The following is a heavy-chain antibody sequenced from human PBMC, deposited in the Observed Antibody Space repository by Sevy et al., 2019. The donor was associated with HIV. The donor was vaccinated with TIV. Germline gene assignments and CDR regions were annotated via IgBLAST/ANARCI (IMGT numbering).Heavy chain of an antibody. D-gene: IGHD1-1*01. CDR2: ISYDGNKK. Sequence: GGSLRLSCAASGFSFSSHGMHWVRQAPGKGLEWQSVISYDGNKKYYADSVKGRFTISRDNSKNTLYLQMSSLRPEDTAVYYCARDGGWYNYAPSDYWGQGTLVTVSS. J-gene: IGHJ4*02. CDR3: ARDGGWYNYAPSDY. V-gene: IGHV3-30*03. CDR1: GFSFSSHG.